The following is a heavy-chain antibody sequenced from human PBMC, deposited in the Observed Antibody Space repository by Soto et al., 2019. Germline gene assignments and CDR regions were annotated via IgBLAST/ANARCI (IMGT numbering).Heavy chain of an antibody. CDR1: GGAIDSGGYY. Sequence: PSETLSLTCNVSGGAIDSGGYYWCWIRQHPGKGLEWIGYIYYSGSTYYNPSLKSRVSISIDTSKNQFSLELISVTAADTAVCYCARVGTSYARRGLDVWGQGTTVTVSS. D-gene: IGHD7-27*01. V-gene: IGHV4-31*03. J-gene: IGHJ6*02. CDR3: ARVGTSYARRGLDV. CDR2: IYYSGST.